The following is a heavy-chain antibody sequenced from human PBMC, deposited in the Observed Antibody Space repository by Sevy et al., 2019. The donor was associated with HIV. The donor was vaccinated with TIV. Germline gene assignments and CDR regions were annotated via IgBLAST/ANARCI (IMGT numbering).Heavy chain of an antibody. J-gene: IGHJ4*02. CDR2: ISWNSGSI. CDR1: GFTFDDYA. CDR3: AKAVGSGSYYNTFTFDY. Sequence: GGSLRLSCAASGFTFDDYAMHWVRQAPGKGQEWVSGISWNSGSIGYADSVKGRFTISRDNAKNSLYLQMNSLRAEDTALYYCAKAVGSGSYYNTFTFDYWGQGTLVTVSS. V-gene: IGHV3-9*01. D-gene: IGHD3-10*01.